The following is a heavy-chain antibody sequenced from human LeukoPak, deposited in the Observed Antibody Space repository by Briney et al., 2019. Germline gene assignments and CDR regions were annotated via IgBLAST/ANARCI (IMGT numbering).Heavy chain of an antibody. CDR1: GGSISSGSYY. J-gene: IGHJ6*02. CDR2: IYTSGST. Sequence: SETLSLTCIVSGGSISSGSYYWSWIRQPAGKGLEWIGRIYTSGSTNYNPSLKSRVTISVDTSKNQFSLKLSSVTAADTAVYYCARAGRYYYYYGMDVWGQGTTVTVSS. CDR3: ARAGRYYYYYGMDV. V-gene: IGHV4-61*02.